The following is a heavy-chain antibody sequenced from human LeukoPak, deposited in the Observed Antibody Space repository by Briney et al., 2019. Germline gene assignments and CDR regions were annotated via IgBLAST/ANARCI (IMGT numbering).Heavy chain of an antibody. V-gene: IGHV3-11*03. D-gene: IGHD5-24*01. CDR3: ARSREYDGWAKLYFDY. J-gene: IGHJ4*02. Sequence: PGGSLRLSCAASGFTFSDFYMSWIRRAPGKGLEWVTYISSSSSHTNYAVSVRGRFTISRDNDKRTLSLQMNGLRAEDTAVYYCARSREYDGWAKLYFDYWGQGALVTGSS. CDR2: ISSSSSHT. CDR1: GFTFSDFY.